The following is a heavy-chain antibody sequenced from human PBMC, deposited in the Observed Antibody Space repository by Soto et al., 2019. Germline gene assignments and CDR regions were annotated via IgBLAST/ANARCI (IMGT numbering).Heavy chain of an antibody. J-gene: IGHJ6*02. CDR3: ARDNYYYDSSGYFPYYYGMDV. Sequence: GGPLRLSCAASGFTVSSHYMSWVRQVPGKGLEWVSVIYSGGSTYYADSVKGRFTISRDNSKNTLYHQMNSLRAEDTAVYYCARDNYYYDSSGYFPYYYGMDVWGQGT. D-gene: IGHD3-22*01. CDR2: IYSGGST. CDR1: GFTVSSHY. V-gene: IGHV3-53*01.